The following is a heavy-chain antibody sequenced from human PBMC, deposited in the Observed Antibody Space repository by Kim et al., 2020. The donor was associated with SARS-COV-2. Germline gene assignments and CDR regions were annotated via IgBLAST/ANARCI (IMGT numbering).Heavy chain of an antibody. CDR2: ISYDGSNK. CDR3: ASDMVLTYFDY. CDR1: GFTFSSYA. V-gene: IGHV3-30-3*01. J-gene: IGHJ4*02. D-gene: IGHD3-10*01. Sequence: GGSLRLSCAASGFTFSSYAMHWVRQAPGKGLEWVAVISYDGSNKYYADSVKGRFTIARDNSKNTLYLQMNSLRAEDTAWYYCASDMVLTYFDYWGQGTLVTVSS.